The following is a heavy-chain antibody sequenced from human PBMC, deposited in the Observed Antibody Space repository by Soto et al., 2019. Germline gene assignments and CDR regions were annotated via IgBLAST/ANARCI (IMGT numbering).Heavy chain of an antibody. D-gene: IGHD3-3*01. CDR3: ARVGALYDFWSGYYGMEV. J-gene: IGHJ6*02. Sequence: LSLPCAVSGSSISSGYYWGFMRHPPGKGLEWIGSIYHSGSTYYNPSLKSRVTISVDTSKNQFSLKLSSVTAADTAVYYCARVGALYDFWSGYYGMEVWGQGTTVNVS. CDR2: IYHSGST. CDR1: GSSISSGYY. V-gene: IGHV4-38-2*01.